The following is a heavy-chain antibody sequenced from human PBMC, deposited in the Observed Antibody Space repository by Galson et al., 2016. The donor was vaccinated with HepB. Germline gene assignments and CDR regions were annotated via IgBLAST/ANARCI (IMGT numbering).Heavy chain of an antibody. D-gene: IGHD2-15*01. Sequence: SLRLSCAASGFTFNSYAMHWVRQAPGKGLEWVAVIAYDGSIKKYGDSVKGRFTISRDNSKTTLYLQMNSLSAEDTAVYYCARAYLYCSAGGCYALDYWGQGTLVTVSS. CDR1: GFTFNSYA. V-gene: IGHV3-30-3*01. CDR3: ARAYLYCSAGGCYALDY. J-gene: IGHJ4*02. CDR2: IAYDGSIK.